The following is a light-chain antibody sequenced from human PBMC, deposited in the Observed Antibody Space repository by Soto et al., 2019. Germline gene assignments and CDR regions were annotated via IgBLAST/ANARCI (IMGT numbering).Light chain of an antibody. V-gene: IGKV3-11*01. Sequence: VVSTQSPATLSLSQVERDTLCCRASQNVRTFLAWYQNRNGQANRLIIYDASKRAPGITDRLSGSGYETDLNLNIRRMEPEDWAVYYGQKHSGWTVTFGRGTRLEIK. CDR3: QKHSGWTVT. CDR1: QNVRTF. J-gene: IGKJ5*01. CDR2: DAS.